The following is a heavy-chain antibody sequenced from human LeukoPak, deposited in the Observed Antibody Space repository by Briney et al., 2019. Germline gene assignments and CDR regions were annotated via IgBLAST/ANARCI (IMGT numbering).Heavy chain of an antibody. Sequence: ASVKVSCKASGYTFTSYGISWVRQAPGQGLEWMGIINPSGGSTSYAQKFQGRVTMTRDTSTSTVYMELSSLRSEDTAVYYCFVPQQIRDGYNYFDYWGQGTLVTVSS. CDR1: GYTFTSYG. CDR2: INPSGGST. D-gene: IGHD5-24*01. V-gene: IGHV1-46*01. CDR3: FVPQQIRDGYNYFDY. J-gene: IGHJ4*02.